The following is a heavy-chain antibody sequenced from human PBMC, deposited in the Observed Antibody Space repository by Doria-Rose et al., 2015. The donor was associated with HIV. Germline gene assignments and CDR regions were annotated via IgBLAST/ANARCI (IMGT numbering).Heavy chain of an antibody. D-gene: IGHD3-16*01. CDR1: GAFSTYH. CDR2: INHSGST. J-gene: IGHJ3*02. Sequence: GAFSTYHWSWIRQPPGKGLEWIGEINHSGSTNYNPSLKSRVTISVDTSKNQFSLRLTSVTAADTAVYYCARGSLTEEIWAFDIWGQGTMVTVSS. CDR3: ARGSLTEEIWAFDI. V-gene: IGHV4-34*01.